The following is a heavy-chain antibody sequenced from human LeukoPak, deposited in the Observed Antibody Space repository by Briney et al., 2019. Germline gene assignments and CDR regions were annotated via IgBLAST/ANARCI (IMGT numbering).Heavy chain of an antibody. CDR3: ARDGSVADY. Sequence: GGSLRLSCAASGFTFSSYEMNWVRQAPGKGLEWVSDISSSGSTIYYADSVKGRFTISRDNAKNSLYLQMNSLRAEDTAVYYCARDGSVADYWGQGTLVTVSS. CDR1: GFTFSSYE. CDR2: ISSSGSTI. J-gene: IGHJ4*02. V-gene: IGHV3-48*03.